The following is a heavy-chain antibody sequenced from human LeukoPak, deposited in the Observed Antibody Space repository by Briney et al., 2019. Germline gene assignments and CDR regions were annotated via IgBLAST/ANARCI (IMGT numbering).Heavy chain of an antibody. CDR3: ARHYYGSENHFDY. CDR2: INHSGST. Sequence: SETLSLTCAVYGGSFSGYYWSWIRQPPGKGLEWIGEINHSGSTNYNPSLKSRVTISVDTSKNQFSLKLSSVTAADTAVYYCARHYYGSENHFDYWGQGTLVTVSS. D-gene: IGHD3-10*01. J-gene: IGHJ4*02. CDR1: GGSFSGYY. V-gene: IGHV4-34*01.